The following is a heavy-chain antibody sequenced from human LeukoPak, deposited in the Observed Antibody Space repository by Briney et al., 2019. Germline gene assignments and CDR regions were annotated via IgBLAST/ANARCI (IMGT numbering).Heavy chain of an antibody. J-gene: IGHJ4*02. CDR2: ISAYNGNT. V-gene: IGHV1-18*01. CDR3: ARGVRYYDSSGYLDY. CDR1: GYTFTSYG. D-gene: IGHD3-22*01. Sequence: SVKVSCKASGYTFTSYGTSWVRQAPGQGLEWMGWISAYNGNTNYAQKLQGRVTMTTDTSTSTAYMELRSLRSDDTAVYYCARGVRYYDSSGYLDYWGQGTLVTVSS.